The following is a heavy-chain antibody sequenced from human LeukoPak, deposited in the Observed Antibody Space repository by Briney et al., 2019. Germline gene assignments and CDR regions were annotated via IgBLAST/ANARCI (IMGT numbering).Heavy chain of an antibody. Sequence: GASVKVSCKASGYTFTSYGISWVRQAPGQGLEWMGWISAYNGNTNYAQKLQGRVTMTTDTSTSTAYMELRSLRSDDTAVYYCARLRGEWELPLRFDPWGQGTLVTVSS. CDR1: GYTFTSYG. D-gene: IGHD1-26*01. CDR2: ISAYNGNT. CDR3: ARLRGEWELPLRFDP. V-gene: IGHV1-18*01. J-gene: IGHJ5*02.